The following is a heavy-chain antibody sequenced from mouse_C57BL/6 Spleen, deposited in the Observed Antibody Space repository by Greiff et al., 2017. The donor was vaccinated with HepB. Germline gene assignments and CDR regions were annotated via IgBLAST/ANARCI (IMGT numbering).Heavy chain of an antibody. J-gene: IGHJ2*01. D-gene: IGHD4-1*01. Sequence: VQLQQSGAELVKPGASVKISCKASGYAFSSYWMNWVKQRPGKGLEWIGQIYPGDGDTNYNGKFKGKATLTADKSSSTAYMQLSSRTSEDSAVYFCARRKLGLDYFDYWGQGTTLTVSS. CDR2: IYPGDGDT. CDR3: ARRKLGLDYFDY. V-gene: IGHV1-80*01. CDR1: GYAFSSYW.